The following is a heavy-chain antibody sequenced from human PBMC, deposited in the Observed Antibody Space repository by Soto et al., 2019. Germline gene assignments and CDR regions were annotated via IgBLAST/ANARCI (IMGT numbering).Heavy chain of an antibody. D-gene: IGHD6-6*01. J-gene: IGHJ4*02. CDR3: AKRVEYSSSWAYFDH. CDR1: GFIFSEYA. Sequence: EVQLLESGGGLVQPGGSLRLSCAASGFIFSEYAMSWVRQAPAKGLEWVSAISPSGGDTYDADSVKGRFAISRDNSKNTLSLQMNSLRAGDTAVYYCAKRVEYSSSWAYFDHWGRGTLVIVSS. CDR2: ISPSGGDT. V-gene: IGHV3-23*01.